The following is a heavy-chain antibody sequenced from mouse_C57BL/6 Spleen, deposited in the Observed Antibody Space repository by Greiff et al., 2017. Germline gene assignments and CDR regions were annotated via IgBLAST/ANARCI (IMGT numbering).Heavy chain of an antibody. V-gene: IGHV1-55*01. CDR2: IYPGSGST. Sequence: QVQLQQPGAELVKPGASVKLSCTASGYTFTSYWIPWVKQRPGQGLEWIGGIYPGSGSTNYNPKFKSKATLTVDTSSSTAYLQLSSLTSEDSAVYYCATGGGDYVGWFAYWGQGTLVTVSA. D-gene: IGHD2-13*01. CDR1: GYTFTSYW. CDR3: ATGGGDYVGWFAY. J-gene: IGHJ3*01.